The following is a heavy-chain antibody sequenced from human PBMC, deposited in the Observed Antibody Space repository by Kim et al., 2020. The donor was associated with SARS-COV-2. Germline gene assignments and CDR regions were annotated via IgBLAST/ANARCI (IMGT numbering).Heavy chain of an antibody. CDR2: LSGSITDA. J-gene: IGHJ1*01. D-gene: IGHD3-9*01. V-gene: IGHV3-23*01. Sequence: GGSLRLSCAASGFAFGDYAMSWVRRAPGKGLEWVSALSGSITDAKYADSVRGRFTISRDNSKNTLFLQMDSLRVEDTAVYYCAKDLLYVPGRVYFDCWGQGAVLRLSS. CDR3: AKDLLYVPGRVYFDC. CDR1: GFAFGDYA.